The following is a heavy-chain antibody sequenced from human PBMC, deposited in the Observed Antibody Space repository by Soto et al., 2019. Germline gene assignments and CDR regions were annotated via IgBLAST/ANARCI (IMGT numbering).Heavy chain of an antibody. D-gene: IGHD2-15*01. J-gene: IGHJ4*02. CDR3: VRLPCGGGTSYPPPFDY. Sequence: QVQLVPSGAEVKKPGASVKLSCKGSGYTFVTYAFTWVRQAPGQGLEWMGWTSAYNGNTKYAPELQGRVNITTDTSTGTAYMELRSLRSDDTAVYFCVRLPCGGGTSYPPPFDYWGQGTLVTVSS. CDR2: TSAYNGNT. CDR1: GYTFVTYA. V-gene: IGHV1-18*01.